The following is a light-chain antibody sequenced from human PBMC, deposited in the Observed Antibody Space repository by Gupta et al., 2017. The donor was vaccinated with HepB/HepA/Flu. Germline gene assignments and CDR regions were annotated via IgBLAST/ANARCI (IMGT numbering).Light chain of an antibody. Sequence: DIQMTQSPSSVSASVGDRVTITCRASQDISTWLAWYQQKPGRAPKLLISGASTVQSGVPERFSGSGSGTNFIFTITNRQPEEFASYYCQQANSFPFTFGQGTLMEIK. CDR2: GAS. V-gene: IGKV1-12*02. J-gene: IGKJ5*01. CDR1: QDISTW. CDR3: QQANSFPFT.